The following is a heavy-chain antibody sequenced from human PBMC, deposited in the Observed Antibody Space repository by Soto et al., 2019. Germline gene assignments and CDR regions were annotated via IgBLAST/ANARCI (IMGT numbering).Heavy chain of an antibody. CDR1: EFIFSNYS. CDR2: ISSSSTYI. Sequence: EVQLVESGGGLVKPGGSLRLSCADSEFIFSNYSMNWVRQAPGKGLEWVSSISSSSTYIYYADLVKGRFTISRDNAKNSLYLQMNSLRVEDTAVYYCAMSSGSGYVPDSWGQGTLVTVSS. D-gene: IGHD5-12*01. J-gene: IGHJ5*01. CDR3: AMSSGSGYVPDS. V-gene: IGHV3-21*01.